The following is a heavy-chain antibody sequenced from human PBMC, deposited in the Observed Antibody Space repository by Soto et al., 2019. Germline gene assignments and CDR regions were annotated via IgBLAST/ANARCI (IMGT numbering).Heavy chain of an antibody. D-gene: IGHD3-22*01. CDR2: ASASDGST. Sequence: EVQLSESGGGVVQPGRSLRLSCAASGFTFSNYGMSWVRQAPGKGLEWVSTASASDGSTYYADSVKGRFTISRDNSKNTVYLQMNGLRDEDTAVYYCAKGAWTFHVDSGCLGDYDYWGQGILVTVSS. J-gene: IGHJ4*02. CDR3: AKGAWTFHVDSGCLGDYDY. CDR1: GFTFSNYG. V-gene: IGHV3-23*01.